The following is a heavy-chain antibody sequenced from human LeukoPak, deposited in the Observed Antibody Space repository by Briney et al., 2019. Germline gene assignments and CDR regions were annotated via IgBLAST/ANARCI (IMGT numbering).Heavy chain of an antibody. CDR3: ARRVVEWAFDY. J-gene: IGHJ4*02. CDR2: INHSGST. V-gene: IGHV4-34*01. Sequence: GSLRLSCAASGFTVSSNYMSWIRQPPGKGLEWIGEINHSGSTNYNPSLKSRVTISVDTSKNQFSLKLSSVTAADTAVYYCARRVVEWAFDYWGQGTLVTVSS. D-gene: IGHD1-26*01. CDR1: GFTVSSNY.